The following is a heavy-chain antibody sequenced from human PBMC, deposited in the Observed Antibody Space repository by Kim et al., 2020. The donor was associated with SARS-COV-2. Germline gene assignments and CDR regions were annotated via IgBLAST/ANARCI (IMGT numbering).Heavy chain of an antibody. J-gene: IGHJ4*02. CDR2: INWDGRST. V-gene: IGHV3-20*04. CDR3: ARVRVGSETTWPEY. CDR1: GFTFEDFG. Sequence: GGSLRLSCAASGFTFEDFGMSWVRQVPGKGLQWVAGINWDGRSTGYEDSVKGRFTIFRDNARNSLYLQMNSLRVEDTALYYCARVRVGSETTWPEYWGLGTLVTVSS. D-gene: IGHD1-1*01.